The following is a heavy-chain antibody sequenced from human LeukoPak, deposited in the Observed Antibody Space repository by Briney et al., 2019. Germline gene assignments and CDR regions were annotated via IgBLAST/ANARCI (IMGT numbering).Heavy chain of an antibody. CDR2: ISAYNGNT. J-gene: IGHJ5*02. Sequence: ASVKVSCKASGYTFTSYGISWVRQAPGQGLEWMGWISAYNGNTNYAQKLQGRVTMTTDTSTSTAYMELRSLRSDDTAVYYCARDPTARYYDSSGYYSNWFGPWGQGTLVTVSS. D-gene: IGHD3-22*01. V-gene: IGHV1-18*01. CDR1: GYTFTSYG. CDR3: ARDPTARYYDSSGYYSNWFGP.